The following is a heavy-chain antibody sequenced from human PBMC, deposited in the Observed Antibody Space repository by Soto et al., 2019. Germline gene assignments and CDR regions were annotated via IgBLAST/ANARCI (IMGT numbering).Heavy chain of an antibody. Sequence: AKPSCEDCGQGFTSDGSSWGRQDTGQGLEWMGWISAYNGNTNYAQKLQGRVTMTTDTSTSTAYMELRSLRSDDTAVYYCARSTAGYYYGMDVWGQGTTVTVSS. J-gene: IGHJ6*02. D-gene: IGHD4-17*01. V-gene: IGHV1-18*04. CDR3: ARSTAGYYYGMDV. CDR1: GQGFTSDG. CDR2: ISAYNGNT.